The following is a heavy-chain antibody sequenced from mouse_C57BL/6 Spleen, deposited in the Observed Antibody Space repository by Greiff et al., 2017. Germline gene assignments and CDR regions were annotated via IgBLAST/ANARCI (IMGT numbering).Heavy chain of an antibody. J-gene: IGHJ2*01. CDR1: GYTFTSYW. D-gene: IGHD1-1*01. CDR2: IDPSDSYT. Sequence: QVQLQQPGAELVKPGASVKLSCKASGYTFTSYWMQWVKQRPGQGLEWIGEIDPSDSYTNYNQKFKGKATLTVDTSSSTAYLQLSSLTSEDSAVYYCASAPTVVASGWYFDYWGQGTTLTVSS. V-gene: IGHV1-50*01. CDR3: ASAPTVVASGWYFDY.